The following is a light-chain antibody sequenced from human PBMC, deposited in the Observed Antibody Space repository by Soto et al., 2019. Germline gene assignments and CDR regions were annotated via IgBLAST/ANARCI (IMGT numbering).Light chain of an antibody. Sequence: QSALTQPASVSGSPGQSITISCTGTSSDVGGYNYVSWHQQHPGKAPKLMIYDVSNRPSGVSNRFSGSKSGNTASLTISGLQAEDEAEYYCSSYTSSSSPHVIFGGGTKLTVL. V-gene: IGLV2-14*01. CDR3: SSYTSSSSPHVI. CDR1: SSDVGGYNY. J-gene: IGLJ2*01. CDR2: DVS.